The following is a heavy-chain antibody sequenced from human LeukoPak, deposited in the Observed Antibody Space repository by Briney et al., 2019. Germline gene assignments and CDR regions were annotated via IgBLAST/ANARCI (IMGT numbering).Heavy chain of an antibody. J-gene: IGHJ6*03. V-gene: IGHV3-7*01. Sequence: PGGSLRLSCAASGFTFSSYWMSWVRQAPGKGLEWVANIKQDGSEKYYVDSVKGRFTISRDNAKNSLYLQMNSLRAEDTAVYYCASFWPEFPYYYYMDVWGKGTTVTVSS. CDR3: ASFWPEFPYYYYMDV. CDR2: IKQDGSEK. D-gene: IGHD3-3*01. CDR1: GFTFSSYW.